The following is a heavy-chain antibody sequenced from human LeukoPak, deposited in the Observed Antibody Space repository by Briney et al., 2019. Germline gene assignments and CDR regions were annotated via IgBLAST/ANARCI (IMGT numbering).Heavy chain of an antibody. D-gene: IGHD3-3*01. CDR1: GFTFSAYG. J-gene: IGHJ3*02. CDR2: IRYDGTNK. V-gene: IGHV3-30*02. CDR3: AKDLDYDFAFDI. Sequence: GGSLRLSCSASGFTFSAYGMHWVRQPPGKGLEWVAFIRYDGTNKYYTDSVKGRFTISRDNSKNTLYLQMNSLRAEDTAVYYCAKDLDYDFAFDIWGQGTMVTVSS.